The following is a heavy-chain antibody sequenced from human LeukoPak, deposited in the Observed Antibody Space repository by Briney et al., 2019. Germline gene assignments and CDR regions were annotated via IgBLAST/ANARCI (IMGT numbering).Heavy chain of an antibody. V-gene: IGHV3-7*01. D-gene: IGHD7-27*01. CDR2: IKQDGSEK. J-gene: IGHJ3*02. CDR1: GFIFDDYG. Sequence: GGSLRLSCAASGFIFDDYGMSWVRQAPGKGLEWVANIKQDGSEKYYVDSVKGRFTISRDNAKNSLYLQVNSLRAEDTAVYYCARLGNWGGNAFDIWGQGTMVTVSS. CDR3: ARLGNWGGNAFDI.